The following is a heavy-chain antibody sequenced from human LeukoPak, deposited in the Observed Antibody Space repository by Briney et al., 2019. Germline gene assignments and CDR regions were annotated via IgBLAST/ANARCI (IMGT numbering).Heavy chain of an antibody. CDR1: GGSISSSSYY. V-gene: IGHV4-39*07. J-gene: IGHJ6*03. CDR3: ARRSHYYYYMDV. Sequence: SETLSLTCTVSGGSISSSSYYWGWIRQPPGKGLEWIGSIYYSGSTNYNPSLKSRVTISVDTSKNQFSLKLSSVTAADTAVYYCARRSHYYYYMDVWGKGTTVTVSS. CDR2: IYYSGST.